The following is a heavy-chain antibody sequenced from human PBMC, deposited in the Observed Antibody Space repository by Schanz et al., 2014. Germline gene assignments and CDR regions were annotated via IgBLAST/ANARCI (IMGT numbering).Heavy chain of an antibody. CDR1: GFDFKSYG. D-gene: IGHD2-21*01. J-gene: IGHJ4*02. CDR2: IQYDGKND. Sequence: QVQLVESGGGVVQPGGSLRLSCAASGFDFKSYGMFWVRQAPGKGPEWVAFIQYDGKNDDYADSVKGRFSISRGSLMDTLFLQMNSLRAEDTAVYYCAKGQLLSYYFDYWGQGTLVTVSS. V-gene: IGHV3-30*02. CDR3: AKGQLLSYYFDY.